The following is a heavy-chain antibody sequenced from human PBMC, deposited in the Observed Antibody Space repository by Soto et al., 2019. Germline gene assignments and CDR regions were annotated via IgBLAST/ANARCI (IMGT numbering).Heavy chain of an antibody. Sequence: PGGSLRLSCAASGFTFSSYGMHWVRQAPGKGLEWVAAISYDASDNYYADSVKGRFTISRDNSKNTLYLQMNSLRAEDTAVYSCAKDGKLPPIPYYFDYYYMDVWGKGTTVTAP. CDR1: GFTFSSYG. D-gene: IGHD1-1*01. V-gene: IGHV3-30*18. CDR2: ISYDASDN. J-gene: IGHJ6*03. CDR3: AKDGKLPPIPYYFDYYYMDV.